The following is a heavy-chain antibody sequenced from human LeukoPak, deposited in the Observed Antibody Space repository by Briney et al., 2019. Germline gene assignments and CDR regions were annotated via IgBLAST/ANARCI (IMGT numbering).Heavy chain of an antibody. D-gene: IGHD6-19*01. Sequence: SETLSLTRAVYGGSFSGYYWSWIRQPPGKGLEWIGEINHSGSTNYNPSLKSRVTISVDTSKNQFSLKLSSVTAADTAVYYCARGDIAVAGTGNWFDPWGQGTLVTVSS. CDR2: INHSGST. CDR1: GGSFSGYY. V-gene: IGHV4-34*01. J-gene: IGHJ5*02. CDR3: ARGDIAVAGTGNWFDP.